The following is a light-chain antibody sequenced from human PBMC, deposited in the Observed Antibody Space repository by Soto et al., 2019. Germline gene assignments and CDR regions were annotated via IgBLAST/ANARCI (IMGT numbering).Light chain of an antibody. J-gene: IGLJ1*01. Sequence: SVLTQPPSVSWAPGQRVTISCTGSSSNLGAGYDVHWYQLLPGTAPKLLIYGNRNRPSGVPDRFSGSKSGTSASLAITGLQAEDEADYYCQSYDNSLGVCYVFGTGTKVTVL. CDR1: SSNLGAGYD. V-gene: IGLV1-40*01. CDR3: QSYDNSLGVCYV. CDR2: GNR.